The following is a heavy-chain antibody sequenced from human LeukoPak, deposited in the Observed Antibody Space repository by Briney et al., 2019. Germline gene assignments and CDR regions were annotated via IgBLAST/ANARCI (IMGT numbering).Heavy chain of an antibody. Sequence: GGSLRLSCAASGFIFSQYSMNWVRQAPGKGLEWVAVISYDGSNKYYADSVKGRFTISRDNSKNTLYLQMNSLRAEDTAVYYCAKDQGVAELTGTTIRPYYGMDVWGQGTTVTVSS. CDR3: AKDQGVAELTGTTIRPYYGMDV. CDR2: ISYDGSNK. D-gene: IGHD1-7*01. CDR1: GFIFSQYS. V-gene: IGHV3-30*18. J-gene: IGHJ6*02.